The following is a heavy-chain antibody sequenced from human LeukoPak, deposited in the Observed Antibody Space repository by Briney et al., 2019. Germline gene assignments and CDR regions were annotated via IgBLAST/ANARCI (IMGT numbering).Heavy chain of an antibody. CDR1: GYTFTNHA. D-gene: IGHD3-9*01. CDR2: INAGSGYT. J-gene: IGHJ4*02. V-gene: IGHV1-3*01. Sequence: ASVKVSCKASGYTFTNHAINWVRQAPGQRLEWMGWINAGSGYTKYSQSFQGRVTITRDTSMSTAYMELNSLGSEDTAIYYCARGLGDYNTDWFPVSGYWGQGTPVTVSS. CDR3: ARGLGDYNTDWFPVSGY.